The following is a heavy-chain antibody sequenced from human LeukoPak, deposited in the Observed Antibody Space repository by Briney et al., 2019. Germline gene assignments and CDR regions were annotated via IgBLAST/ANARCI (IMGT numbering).Heavy chain of an antibody. V-gene: IGHV1-2*02. J-gene: IGHJ4*02. CDR3: ARDISKMAVLYFFDY. D-gene: IGHD2/OR15-2a*01. Sequence: GASVRVSCKASGYTVTDYYIHWVRQAPGQGLEWMGWMHPRNGGTKSAQKFRGRVTMTRDTSISTSISTAYMELSGLRSDDTAVYYCARDISKMAVLYFFDYWGQGTLVTVSS. CDR2: MHPRNGGT. CDR1: GYTVTDYY.